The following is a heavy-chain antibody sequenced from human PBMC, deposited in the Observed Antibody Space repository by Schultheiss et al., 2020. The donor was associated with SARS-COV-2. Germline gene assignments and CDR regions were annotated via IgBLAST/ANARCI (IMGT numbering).Heavy chain of an antibody. J-gene: IGHJ4*02. D-gene: IGHD3-10*01. V-gene: IGHV3-7*03. CDR1: GFTFSNYW. CDR2: MNQDGGER. Sequence: GGSLRLSCAASGFTFSNYWMSWVRQAPGEGLQWVANMNQDGGERYYVDSVRGRFTISRDNAKNSLYLQMNSLTAEDTALYYCARDYRTGWFGHYWGQGTLVTVSS. CDR3: ARDYRTGWFGHY.